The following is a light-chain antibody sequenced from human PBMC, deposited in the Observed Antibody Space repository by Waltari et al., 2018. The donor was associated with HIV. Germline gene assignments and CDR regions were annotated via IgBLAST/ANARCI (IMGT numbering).Light chain of an antibody. V-gene: IGLV2-11*01. J-gene: IGLJ1*01. Sequence: QSALTQPRPVSGSPGQSVTLSCTGSSGALDGSSLVSWYQQPPGEAPKVVIYDVTKRPSGVPDRFSGSRSGNTASLTISGLQAEDEADYFCCSFVGSYSYVFGTGTKVTVL. CDR1: SGALDGSSL. CDR2: DVT. CDR3: CSFVGSYSYV.